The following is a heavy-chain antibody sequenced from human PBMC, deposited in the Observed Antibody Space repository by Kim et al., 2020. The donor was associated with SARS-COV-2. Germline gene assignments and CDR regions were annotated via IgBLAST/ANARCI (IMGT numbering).Heavy chain of an antibody. Sequence: GGSLRPSCAASGFTFSSYGMHWVRQAPGKGLEWVVVIWLDGSNKYYADSVKGRFTISRDNSKNTLYLQMNSLRVEDTAVYYCARGRGSYYYYMDVWGKGT. CDR3: ARGRGSYYYYMDV. CDR2: IWLDGSNK. CDR1: GFTFSSYG. J-gene: IGHJ6*03. V-gene: IGHV3-33*01. D-gene: IGHD1-26*01.